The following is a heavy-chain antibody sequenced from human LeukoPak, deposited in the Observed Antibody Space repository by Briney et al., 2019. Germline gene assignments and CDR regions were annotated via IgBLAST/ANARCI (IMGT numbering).Heavy chain of an antibody. V-gene: IGHV4-39*07. D-gene: IGHD2-15*01. CDR2: IYYSGST. CDR3: ARVSCSGVSCCHYYYYMDV. J-gene: IGHJ6*03. Sequence: SETLSLTCSVSGGSISSSSNYWGWIRQPPGKGLDWIGTIYYSGSTYYNPSLKSRVTISVDTSKNQFFLNLNSVTAADTAVYYCARVSCSGVSCCHYYYYMDVWGRGTTVTVSS. CDR1: GGSISSSSNY.